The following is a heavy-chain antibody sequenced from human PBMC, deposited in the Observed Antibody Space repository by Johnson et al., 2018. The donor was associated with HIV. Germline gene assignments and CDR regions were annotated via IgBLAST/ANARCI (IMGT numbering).Heavy chain of an antibody. Sequence: VQLVESGGVVVQPGGSLRLPCAASGFTFDDYTMHWVRQAPGKGLEWLSLISWDGGSTYYADSVKGRFTISRDNSKNSLYLQMSSLRTEDTALYYCVKDIQVGVSDAFDIWGQGTTVTVSS. J-gene: IGHJ3*02. V-gene: IGHV3-43*01. CDR2: ISWDGGST. CDR1: GFTFDDYT. D-gene: IGHD3-10*01. CDR3: VKDIQVGVSDAFDI.